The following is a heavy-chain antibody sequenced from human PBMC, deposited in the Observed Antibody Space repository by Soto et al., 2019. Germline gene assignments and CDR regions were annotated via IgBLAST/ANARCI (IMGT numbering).Heavy chain of an antibody. V-gene: IGHV1-3*01. D-gene: IGHD1-1*01. CDR1: RYSFSTYS. CDR2: INGANGST. J-gene: IGHJ6*02. Sequence: QVQVVQSGAEVKKLGASVKVSCKASRYSFSTYSMHWVRQAPGQGLEWVGWINGANGSTRYAQKFMDRVPISRDTPARTGYTEQSSLRTEDTAVYYCARGKGMEENYYYHGMEVWGPGTTVIVSS. CDR3: ARGKGMEENYYYHGMEV.